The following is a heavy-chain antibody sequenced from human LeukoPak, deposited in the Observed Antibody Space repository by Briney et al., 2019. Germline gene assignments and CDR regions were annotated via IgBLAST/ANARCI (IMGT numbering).Heavy chain of an antibody. CDR1: GFILRSYA. D-gene: IGHD6-13*01. CDR3: AKGSIAAHDAKTTLDY. CDR2: ISGSGGST. J-gene: IGHJ4*02. V-gene: IGHV3-23*01. Sequence: GGSLRLSCAASGFILRSYAMSWVRQAPGKGLEWVSAISGSGGSTYYADSVRGRFTISRDNSKNTLYVQMNSLRVEDTAVYYCAKGSIAAHDAKTTLDYWGQGTLVTVSS.